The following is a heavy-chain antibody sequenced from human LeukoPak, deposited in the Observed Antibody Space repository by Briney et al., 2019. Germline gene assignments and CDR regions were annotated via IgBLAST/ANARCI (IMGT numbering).Heavy chain of an antibody. CDR3: ARDRGSGIDY. CDR2: IYTSGTT. V-gene: IGHV4-4*07. D-gene: IGHD3-10*01. J-gene: IGHJ4*02. CDR1: GRFISSYF. Sequence: PSETLSLTCTLSGRFISSYFWRWLWQPAGKGLEWVGRIYTSGTTSYNASLKSRVTMSVDTSKNQFSLKLSSVTAADTAVYYCARDRGSGIDYWGQGTLVTVSS.